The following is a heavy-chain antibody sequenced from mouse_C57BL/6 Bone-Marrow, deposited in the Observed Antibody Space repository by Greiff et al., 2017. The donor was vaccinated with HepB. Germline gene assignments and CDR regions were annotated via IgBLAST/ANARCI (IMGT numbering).Heavy chain of an antibody. Sequence: QVQLQQSGAELVKPGASVKISCKASGYAFSSYWMNWVKQRPGKGLEWIGQIYPGDGDTNYNGKFKGKATLTADKSSSTAYMQLSSLTSEDSAVYYCARNLLLHYYAMDYWGQGTSVTVSS. CDR3: ARNLLLHYYAMDY. J-gene: IGHJ4*01. D-gene: IGHD1-1*01. CDR2: IYPGDGDT. V-gene: IGHV1-80*01. CDR1: GYAFSSYW.